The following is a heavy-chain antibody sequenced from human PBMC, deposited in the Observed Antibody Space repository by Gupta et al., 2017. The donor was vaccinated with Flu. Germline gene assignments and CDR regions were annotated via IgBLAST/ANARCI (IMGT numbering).Heavy chain of an antibody. CDR3: ARPSTDYPFWSAYYDYGFFDS. V-gene: IGHV4-30-2*03. D-gene: IGHD3-3*01. J-gene: IGHJ4*02. CDR2: VFANGAT. Sequence: GLEWIGSVFANGATYYNPSLKSRLTIFVDTSKNQFYLRLSSVTAADTAVYYCARPSTDYPFWSAYYDYGFFDSWGQGTLVTVSS.